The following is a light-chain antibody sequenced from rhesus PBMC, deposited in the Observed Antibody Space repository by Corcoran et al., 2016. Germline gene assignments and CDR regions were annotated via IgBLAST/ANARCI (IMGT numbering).Light chain of an antibody. CDR1: QSVSSY. CDR3: QQYSNWPYS. CDR2: GAS. J-gene: IGKJ2*01. V-gene: IGKV3S9*01. Sequence: EIVMTQSPATLSLSPGERDTLSCRASQSVSSYVAWYQQKPEQAPSLLIYGASSRATGIPDRFSGNGSGTDFTLTISSLEPEDFAVYYCQQYSNWPYSFGQGTKVEIK.